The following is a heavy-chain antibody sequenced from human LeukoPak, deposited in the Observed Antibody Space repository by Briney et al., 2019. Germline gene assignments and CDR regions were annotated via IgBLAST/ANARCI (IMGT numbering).Heavy chain of an antibody. V-gene: IGHV4-59*01. J-gene: IGHJ6*03. CDR3: AGGSYYYYYMAV. CDR2: INYSGST. CDR1: GGSISSYY. Sequence: SETLSLTCTVSGGSISSYYWSWIRQPPGKGLEWIGSINYSGSTNYNPSLKSRVTISVDTSKYQFSLKLSSVTAADTAVYYCAGGSYYYYYMAVWGKGTTVTISS.